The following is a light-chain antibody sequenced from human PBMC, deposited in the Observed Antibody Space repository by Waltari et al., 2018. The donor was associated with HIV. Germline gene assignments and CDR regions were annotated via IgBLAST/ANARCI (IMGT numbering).Light chain of an antibody. J-gene: IGKJ1*01. CDR3: QHYDNWSRT. V-gene: IGKV3-15*01. Sequence: EVVVTQTPAALSVFPGQAGTLSCTTSQNVGNNVAWYQKKLGQAPRLLIYGASTRATGVPGKFGGSGSGTEFNFTIASLQAEDSAVYYCQHYDNWSRTFGPGTTVEI. CDR1: QNVGNN. CDR2: GAS.